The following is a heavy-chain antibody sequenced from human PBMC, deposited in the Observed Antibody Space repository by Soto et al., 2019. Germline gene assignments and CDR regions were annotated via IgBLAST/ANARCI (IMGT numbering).Heavy chain of an antibody. CDR3: MSTGDDSC. D-gene: IGHD5-12*01. CDR1: GFTFSHAW. J-gene: IGHJ4*02. Sequence: EVKLVESGGGLVNPGGSLRLSCAASGFTFSHAWMNWVRQAPGKGLEWVGRIKSKTDGETADYAAPVKGRFTISRDDSRNTLYLQMNSLRTEDTAIYYCMSTGDDSCWGQGTLVTVSS. V-gene: IGHV3-15*07. CDR2: IKSKTDGETA.